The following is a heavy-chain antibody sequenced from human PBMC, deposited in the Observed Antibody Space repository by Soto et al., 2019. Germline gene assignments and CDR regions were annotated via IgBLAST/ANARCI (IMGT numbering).Heavy chain of an antibody. D-gene: IGHD1-26*01. CDR1: GFTFSSSA. CDR2: ISGSGATT. Sequence: GGSLRLSCAASGFTFSSSAMSWVRQAPGKGLERVAGISGSGATTYYADSVKGRFTISRDKSKSTLFLQMNSLRAEDTAIYYCAKAMGPSVLSPSGYFDYWGQGTLVTVSS. CDR3: AKAMGPSVLSPSGYFDY. J-gene: IGHJ4*02. V-gene: IGHV3-23*01.